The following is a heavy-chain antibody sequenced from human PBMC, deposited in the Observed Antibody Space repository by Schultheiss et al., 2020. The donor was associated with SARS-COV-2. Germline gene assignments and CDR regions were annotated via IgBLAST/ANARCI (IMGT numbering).Heavy chain of an antibody. Sequence: ASVKVSCMASGYTFTNYGISWVRQAPGQGLEWVGWVSGYNGNTEYPQKFRGRVTMTTDTSTSTVYMELSRLRSDDTAVYYCARVVPAAMGYYYYGMDVWGQGTTVTVSS. CDR1: GYTFTNYG. V-gene: IGHV1-18*01. D-gene: IGHD2-2*01. CDR2: VSGYNGNT. J-gene: IGHJ6*02. CDR3: ARVVPAAMGYYYYGMDV.